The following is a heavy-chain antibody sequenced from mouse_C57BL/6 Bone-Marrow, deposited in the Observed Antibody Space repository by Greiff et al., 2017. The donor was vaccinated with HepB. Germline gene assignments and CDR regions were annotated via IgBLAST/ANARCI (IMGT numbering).Heavy chain of an antibody. D-gene: IGHD1-1*01. V-gene: IGHV2-2*01. Sequence: VQLQQSGPGLVQPSQSLSITCTVSGFSLTSYGVHWVRQSPGKGLEWLGVIWSGGSTDYNAAFISRLSISKDNSKSQVFFKMNSLQADDTAIYYCARKGANYYGSGYDWYFDVWGTGTTVTVSS. CDR1: GFSLTSYG. J-gene: IGHJ1*03. CDR3: ARKGANYYGSGYDWYFDV. CDR2: IWSGGST.